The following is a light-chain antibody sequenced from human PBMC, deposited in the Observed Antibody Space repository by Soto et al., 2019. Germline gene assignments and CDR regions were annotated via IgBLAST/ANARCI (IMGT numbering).Light chain of an antibody. CDR3: QQYGSSLWT. J-gene: IGKJ1*01. CDR1: QSVRSER. CDR2: DAS. V-gene: IGKV3-20*01. Sequence: EIVLTQSPDTLSLSPGERATLSCRASQSVRSERLAWYQQKRGQAPTLLIFDASSRASGTPDRFSGSGSGTDFTLTISRLEPEDFAVYYCQQYGSSLWTFGQGTKVDIK.